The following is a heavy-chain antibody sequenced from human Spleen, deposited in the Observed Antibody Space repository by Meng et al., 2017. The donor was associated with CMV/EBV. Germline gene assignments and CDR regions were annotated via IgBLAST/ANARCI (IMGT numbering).Heavy chain of an antibody. J-gene: IGHJ5*02. CDR1: GGSFTGYY. V-gene: IGHV4-34*01. D-gene: IGHD6-25*01. Sequence: VPLQQWVSGLLNVSETLCLTGAVDGGSFTGYYWSWIRQPPGKGLEWSGEINHSGSTKYTPSIKSRVIISVDTSKNQFSLKLSSVTAADTAVYYCARGHTARRKAWFDPWGQGTLVTVSS. CDR2: INHSGST. CDR3: ARGHTARRKAWFDP.